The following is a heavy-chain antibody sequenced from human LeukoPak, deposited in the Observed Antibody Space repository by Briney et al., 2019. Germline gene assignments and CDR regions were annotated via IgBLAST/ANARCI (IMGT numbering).Heavy chain of an antibody. CDR1: GGSISSSSYY. J-gene: IGHJ6*03. Sequence: SETLSLTCTVSGGSISSSSYYWGWIRQPPGKGLEWIGSIYYSGSTYYSPSLKSRVTISVDTSKNQFSLKLSSVTAADTAVYYCARDLYYYYYMDVWGKGTTVTVSS. CDR3: ARDLYYYYYMDV. CDR2: IYYSGST. V-gene: IGHV4-39*07.